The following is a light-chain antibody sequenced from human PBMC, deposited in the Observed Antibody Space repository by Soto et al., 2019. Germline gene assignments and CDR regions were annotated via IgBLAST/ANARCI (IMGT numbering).Light chain of an antibody. Sequence: EIVMTQSPATLSVSPGERATLSCRASQTVGSNLAWYQQKRGQAPRLLIYDASTRATGIPARFSGSGSGTDFTLTISSLQSEDFALYYCQQYNDWPRTFGQGSKLEIK. CDR3: QQYNDWPRT. J-gene: IGKJ2*01. CDR1: QTVGSN. V-gene: IGKV3D-15*01. CDR2: DAS.